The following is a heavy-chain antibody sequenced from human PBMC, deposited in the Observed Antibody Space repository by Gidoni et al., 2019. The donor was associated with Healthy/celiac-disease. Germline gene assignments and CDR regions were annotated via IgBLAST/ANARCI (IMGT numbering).Heavy chain of an antibody. CDR2: IYYSGST. CDR1: GGSISRSSYY. CDR3: ARKSYYYYGMDV. Sequence: QLQLQESGPGLVKPSETLSLTCTVSGGSISRSSYYWGWIRQPPGTGLEWIGNIYYSGSTYYNPSLKSRVTISVETSKNQFSLKLSSVTAADTAVYYCARKSYYYYGMDVWGQGTTVTVSS. J-gene: IGHJ6*02. V-gene: IGHV4-39*01.